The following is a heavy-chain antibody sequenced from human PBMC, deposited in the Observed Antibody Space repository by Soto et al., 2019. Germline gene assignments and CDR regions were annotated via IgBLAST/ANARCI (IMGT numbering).Heavy chain of an antibody. CDR3: AKGTMGAPFYYFDY. CDR1: GFTFSTYS. J-gene: IGHJ4*02. V-gene: IGHV3-48*01. D-gene: IGHD1-26*01. CDR2: ISSSSSTT. Sequence: GGSLRLSCAASGFTFSTYSMNWVRQAPGKGLEWVSSISSSSSTTYYTDSVKGRFTVSRDTAKNTVYLQMNSLRAEDTAIYYCAKGTMGAPFYYFDYWGQGTLVTVSS.